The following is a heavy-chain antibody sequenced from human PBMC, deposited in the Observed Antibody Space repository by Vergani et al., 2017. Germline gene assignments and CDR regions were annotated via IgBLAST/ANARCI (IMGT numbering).Heavy chain of an antibody. D-gene: IGHD2-2*01. Sequence: QLVESGGGWVQPGGSLRLSCVVSGFDFSSYIMNWVRQAPGKGLEWVSFVSTGTKSQSYAESVKGRFTISRDSAKNSLYLQMDSLGAEDTAVYYCAREYSSTSGRAFDVWGQGTKVTVSS. V-gene: IGHV3-48*01. CDR3: AREYSSTSGRAFDV. CDR1: GFDFSSYI. J-gene: IGHJ3*01. CDR2: VSTGTKSQ.